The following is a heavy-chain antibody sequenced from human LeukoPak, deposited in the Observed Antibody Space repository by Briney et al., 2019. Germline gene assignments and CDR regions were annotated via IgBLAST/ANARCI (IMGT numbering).Heavy chain of an antibody. D-gene: IGHD3-9*01. V-gene: IGHV3-74*01. CDR1: GFTFSSYW. CDR3: ASGFRYGHY. CDR2: INSDGSST. Sequence: GGSLRLSCAASGFTFSSYWMHWVRQASGKGLVWVSRINSDGSSTSYADSVKGRFTISRNNAKNTLYLQMNSLRAEDTAVYYCASGFRYGHYWGQGTLVTVSS. J-gene: IGHJ4*02.